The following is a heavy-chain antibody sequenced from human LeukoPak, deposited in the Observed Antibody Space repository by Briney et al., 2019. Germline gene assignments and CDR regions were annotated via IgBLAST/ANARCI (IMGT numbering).Heavy chain of an antibody. J-gene: IGHJ4*02. CDR2: IRDDESNK. CDR1: GFTFNTYG. CDR3: AKDSDYYGSGSYPDLFYIDF. D-gene: IGHD3-10*01. V-gene: IGHV3-30*02. Sequence: GGSLRLSCAASGFTFNTYGMHWVRQAPGKGLEWVAFIRDDESNKYYAESVEGRFTISRDDSKNTVYLQMKSLGPEDTAMYYCAKDSDYYGSGSYPDLFYIDFWGQGALVTVSS.